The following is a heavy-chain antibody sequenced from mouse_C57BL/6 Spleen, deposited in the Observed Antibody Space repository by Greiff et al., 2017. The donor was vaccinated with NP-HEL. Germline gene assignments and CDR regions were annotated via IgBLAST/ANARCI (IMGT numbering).Heavy chain of an antibody. D-gene: IGHD1-1*01. V-gene: IGHV14-3*01. J-gene: IGHJ1*03. CDR3: ASPYYYGSSYVGYFDV. Sequence: VQLKQSVAELVRPGASVKLSCTASGFNIKNTYMHWVKQRPEQGLEWIGRIDPANGNTKYAPKFQGKATITADTSSNTAYLQLSSLTSEDTAIYYCASPYYYGSSYVGYFDVWGTGTTVTVSS. CDR2: IDPANGNT. CDR1: GFNIKNTY.